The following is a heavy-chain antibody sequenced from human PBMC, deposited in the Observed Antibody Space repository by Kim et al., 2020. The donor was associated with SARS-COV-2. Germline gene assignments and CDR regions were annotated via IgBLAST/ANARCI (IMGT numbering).Heavy chain of an antibody. Sequence: TRYSQKFQARVSINRDTSATTAYLERSGLRSEDTAVYYCAREAVAGSFDYWGQGTLVTVSS. CDR3: AREAVAGSFDY. CDR2: T. D-gene: IGHD6-19*01. J-gene: IGHJ4*02. V-gene: IGHV1-3*01.